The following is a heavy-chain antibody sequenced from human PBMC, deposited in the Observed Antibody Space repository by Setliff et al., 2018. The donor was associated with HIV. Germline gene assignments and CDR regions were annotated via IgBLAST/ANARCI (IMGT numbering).Heavy chain of an antibody. CDR1: GGSINSSTYY. CDR3: ATDPVCYHD. D-gene: IGHD2-8*01. J-gene: IGHJ4*02. CDR2: FYYSGRT. Sequence: PSETLSLTCTVSGGSINSSTYYWGWIRQPPGKGLEWIGSFYYSGRTYYSPSLRSRVTISVDTSKNQFSLRLSSVTAADTAVYYCATDPVCYHDWGQGTLVTVSS. V-gene: IGHV4-39*01.